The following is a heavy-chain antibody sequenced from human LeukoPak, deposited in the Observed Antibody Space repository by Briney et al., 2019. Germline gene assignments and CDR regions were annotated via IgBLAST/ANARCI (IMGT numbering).Heavy chain of an antibody. Sequence: GGSLRLSYAASGFTFSDYYMSWIRRAPGKGLEWDSYISSSGSTIYYADSVKGRFTISRDNAKNSLYLQMNSLRAEDTAVYYCARALGSGSPFDYWGQGTLVTVSS. CDR3: ARALGSGSPFDY. CDR1: GFTFSDYY. D-gene: IGHD3-10*02. V-gene: IGHV3-11*01. J-gene: IGHJ4*02. CDR2: ISSSGSTI.